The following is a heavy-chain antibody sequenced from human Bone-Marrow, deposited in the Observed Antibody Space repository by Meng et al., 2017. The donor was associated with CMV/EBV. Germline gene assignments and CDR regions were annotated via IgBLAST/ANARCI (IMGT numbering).Heavy chain of an antibody. CDR1: GFTFSSYS. V-gene: IGHV3-7*03. CDR2: RNQVGSEV. J-gene: IGHJ6*02. CDR3: AKGTYDFWSGYIRNYYYGMDV. D-gene: IGHD3-3*01. Sequence: GGSLRLSCAASGFTFSSYSMNWVRQAPGKGLEWVANRNQVGSEVYYVDSLKGRFTISRDDASNSLYVQIDSLRAEDTAVYYCAKGTYDFWSGYIRNYYYGMDVWGQGTTVTVSS.